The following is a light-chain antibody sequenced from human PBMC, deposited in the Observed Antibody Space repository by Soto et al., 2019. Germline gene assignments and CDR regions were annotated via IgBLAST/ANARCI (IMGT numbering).Light chain of an antibody. CDR3: QHYGSSPYT. Sequence: RVMTQSPVTLSVSPGERVTLSCRASQAISNNLAWYQQKPGQAPRLLIFDASRRATGIPDRFSGGQSGTDFTLTVSRLEPEDFAVYFCQHYGSSPYTFGQGTKLEIK. CDR1: QAISNN. V-gene: IGKV3-20*01. CDR2: DAS. J-gene: IGKJ2*01.